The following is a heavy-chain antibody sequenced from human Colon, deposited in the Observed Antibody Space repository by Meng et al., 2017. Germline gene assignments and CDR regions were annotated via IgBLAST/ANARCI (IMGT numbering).Heavy chain of an antibody. CDR1: GGSISSGSDY. D-gene: IGHD3-22*01. V-gene: IGHV4-61*02. J-gene: IGHJ3*02. CDR3: ARGITPMYDSSGHYYNGDAFDI. Sequence: SETLSLTCTVSGGSISSGSDYWNWIRQPAGKGLEWIGRIYASGSTNYNPSLKSRVTISVDTSKNQFSLKLSSVTAADTAVYYCARGITPMYDSSGHYYNGDAFDIWGQGTMVTVSS. CDR2: IYASGST.